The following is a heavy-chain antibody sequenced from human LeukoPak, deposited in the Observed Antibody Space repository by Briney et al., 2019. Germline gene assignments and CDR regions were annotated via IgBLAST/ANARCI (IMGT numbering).Heavy chain of an antibody. V-gene: IGHV3-33*01. CDR3: ARDTLDDAVTTLDY. Sequence: PGGSLRLSCAASGFTFSDYGMHWVRQAPGKGLEWVAVIWYDGSNKHYADSVKGRFTISRDNSKNTLYLQMSSLRAEDTAVYYCARDTLDDAVTTLDYWGQGTLVTVSS. CDR2: IWYDGSNK. D-gene: IGHD4-17*01. CDR1: GFTFSDYG. J-gene: IGHJ4*02.